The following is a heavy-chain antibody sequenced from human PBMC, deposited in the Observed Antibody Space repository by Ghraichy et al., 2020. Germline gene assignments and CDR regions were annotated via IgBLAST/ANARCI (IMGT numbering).Heavy chain of an antibody. J-gene: IGHJ6*02. CDR3: ASSPRYCSSTSCYTVVSKYYYYYYGMDV. Sequence: GGSLRLSCAASGFTFSSYSMNWVRQAPGKGLEWVSSISSSSSYIYYADSVKGRFTISRDNAKNSLYLQMNSLRAEDTAVYYCASSPRYCSSTSCYTVVSKYYYYYYGMDVWGQGTTVTVSS. V-gene: IGHV3-21*01. D-gene: IGHD2-2*02. CDR1: GFTFSSYS. CDR2: ISSSSSYI.